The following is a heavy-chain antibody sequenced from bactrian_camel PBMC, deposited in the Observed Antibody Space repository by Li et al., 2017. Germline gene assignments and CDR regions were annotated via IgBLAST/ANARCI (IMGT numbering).Heavy chain of an antibody. Sequence: VQLVESGGGSVQAGGSLRLSCGASGSTWSTWCMAWFRQVPGKEREGVAVIDGDDSLGYDPSVQGRFTISTDSAKQTVFLQMNSLKPEDSAMYYCAARRWAGSGGCLGAQEGFYRYWGQGTQVTVS. V-gene: IGHV3S9*01. J-gene: IGHJ4*01. D-gene: IGHD2*01. CDR3: AARRWAGSGGCLGAQEGFYRY. CDR2: IDGDDSL. CDR1: GSTWSTWC.